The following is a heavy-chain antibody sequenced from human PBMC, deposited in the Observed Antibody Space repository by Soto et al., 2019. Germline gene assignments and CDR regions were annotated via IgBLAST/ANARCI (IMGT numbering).Heavy chain of an antibody. CDR3: ASRLEPDIGKWHYFDY. Sequence: QVQLQESGPGLVKPSQTLSLTCTVSGGSISSADSYWSWIRQPPGKGLEWLGYIYSGGSTYYNPSLRSRLSPSIDTSTSQFSVRLISVTAADTDVYYCASRLEPDIGKWHYFDYWGQGTLVAVSS. J-gene: IGHJ4*02. V-gene: IGHV4-30-4*01. CDR2: IYSGGST. D-gene: IGHD1-1*01. CDR1: GGSISSADSY.